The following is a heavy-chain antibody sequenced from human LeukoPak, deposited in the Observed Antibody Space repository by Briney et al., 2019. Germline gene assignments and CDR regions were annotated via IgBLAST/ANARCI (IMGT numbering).Heavy chain of an antibody. CDR1: GGSFSGYY. J-gene: IGHJ4*02. Sequence: SETLSLTCAVYGGSFSGYYWSWIRQPPGKGLEWIGEINHSGSTNYNPSLKSRVTISVDTSKNQFSLKLSSVTAEDTAVYYCARRLAAVGTYNLDYWGQGTLVTVFS. V-gene: IGHV4-34*01. D-gene: IGHD6-13*01. CDR2: INHSGST. CDR3: ARRLAAVGTYNLDY.